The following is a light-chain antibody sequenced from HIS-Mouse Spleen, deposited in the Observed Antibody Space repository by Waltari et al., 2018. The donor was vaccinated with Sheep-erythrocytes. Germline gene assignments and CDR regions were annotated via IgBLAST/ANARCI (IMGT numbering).Light chain of an antibody. CDR2: QDT. J-gene: IGLJ2*01. CDR1: KLGDKY. Sequence: SSELTQPPSVSVSPGQTASITCSGDKLGDKYACWYQQKPGQSPVLVIYQDTKRPSGIPEGFSGSNSGNTATLTISGTQAMDEADYYCQAWDSSIVVFGGGTKLTVL. CDR3: QAWDSSIVV. V-gene: IGLV3-1*01.